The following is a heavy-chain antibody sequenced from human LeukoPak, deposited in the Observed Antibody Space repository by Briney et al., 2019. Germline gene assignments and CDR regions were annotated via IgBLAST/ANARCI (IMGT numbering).Heavy chain of an antibody. CDR3: AGDTSGIPGY. D-gene: IGHD3-10*01. CDR1: GFTVSSNY. Sequence: RPGGSLRLSCAASGFTVSSNYMSWVRQAPGKGLEWVSVIYSGGTTYYADSVKGRFTISRDNSKNTLYLQMNSLRAEDTAVYYCAGDTSGIPGYWGQGTLVTVSS. CDR2: IYSGGTT. J-gene: IGHJ4*02. V-gene: IGHV3-53*01.